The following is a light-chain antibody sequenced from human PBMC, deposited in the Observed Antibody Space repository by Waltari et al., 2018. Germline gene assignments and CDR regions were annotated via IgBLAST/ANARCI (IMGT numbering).Light chain of an antibody. CDR3: QQYNSHPYN. CDR2: RAS. V-gene: IGKV1-5*03. CDR1: QNINTW. Sequence: DIQMTQSSSTLSASVGARLTITCRASQNINTWLAWSQQKPGKAPKLLIYRASSLESGVPSRFSGSGSGTEFTLTISSLQPDDFATYYCQQYNSHPYNFGQGTKLEIK. J-gene: IGKJ2*01.